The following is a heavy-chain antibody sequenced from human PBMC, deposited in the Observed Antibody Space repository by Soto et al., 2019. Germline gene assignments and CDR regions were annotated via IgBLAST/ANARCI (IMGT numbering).Heavy chain of an antibody. V-gene: IGHV4-4*02. D-gene: IGHD6-19*01. Sequence: VQLQESGPGLVKPSGTLSLTCVVSGGSISSSNWWSWVRQPPGKGLEWIGEIYYSGSTSSHPSLKSRVTRTVDKSKNQFSLKLSSVTAADPAVYYCAKRGEKQWLVRDGMDVWGQGTTVTVSS. CDR1: GGSISSSNW. J-gene: IGHJ6*02. CDR3: AKRGEKQWLVRDGMDV. CDR2: IYYSGST.